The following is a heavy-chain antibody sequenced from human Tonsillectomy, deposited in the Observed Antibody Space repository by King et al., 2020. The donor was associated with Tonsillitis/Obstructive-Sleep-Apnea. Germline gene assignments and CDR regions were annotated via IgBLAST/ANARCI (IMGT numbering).Heavy chain of an antibody. CDR3: ARTGTTDYYYYYMDV. CDR1: GGSVSSSDYY. V-gene: IGHV4-61*08. Sequence: QLQESGPGLVKPSETLSLTCTVSGGSVSSSDYYWSWIRQPPGKGLEWSGYIYYSGSTDYNPSLKSRVTISVDTSKNQFSLKLSSVTAADTAVYYCARTGTTDYYYYYMDVWGKGTTVTVSS. D-gene: IGHD1-7*01. J-gene: IGHJ6*03. CDR2: IYYSGST.